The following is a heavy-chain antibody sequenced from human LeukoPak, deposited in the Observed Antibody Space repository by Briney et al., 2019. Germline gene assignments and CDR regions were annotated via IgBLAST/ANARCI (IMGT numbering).Heavy chain of an antibody. V-gene: IGHV3-7*01. CDR3: ARLSEMLRGPEAIYYFDY. D-gene: IGHD3-10*01. CDR2: IKRDGSEK. J-gene: IGHJ4*02. CDR1: GFTFSSYD. Sequence: GGSLRLSCAASGFTFSSYDIHWVRQAPGKGLEWVANIKRDGSEKYYVDSVKGRFTVSRDTAKNSLFLQMNSLRAEDTAVYYCARLSEMLRGPEAIYYFDYWGQGTLVTVSS.